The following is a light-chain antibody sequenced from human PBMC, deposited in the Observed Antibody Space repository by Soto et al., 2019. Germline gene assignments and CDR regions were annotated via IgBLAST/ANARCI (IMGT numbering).Light chain of an antibody. J-gene: IGLJ2*01. CDR2: EVS. Sequence: QSALTQPPSESGSPGQSVTISCTGSSSDVGGYNYVSWYQQHPGKAHKLMIYEVSKRPSGVSDRLSGSKSGNTASLTVSGLQAEDAADYYCSSYVRSSTVVFGGWTKRTVL. CDR3: SSYVRSSTVV. CDR1: SSDVGGYNY. V-gene: IGLV2-8*01.